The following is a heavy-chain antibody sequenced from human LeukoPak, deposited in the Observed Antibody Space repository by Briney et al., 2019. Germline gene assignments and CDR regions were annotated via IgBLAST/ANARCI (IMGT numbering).Heavy chain of an antibody. V-gene: IGHV3-21*04. CDR2: ISSSRSYI. CDR3: AKAGYYYDSSAYYVIYYFDS. D-gene: IGHD3-22*01. Sequence: PGGSLRLSCTASGFTFGDYAMSWFRQAPGKGLEWVSSISSSRSYIYYADSVKGRFTISRDNAKNSLYLQMNSLRAEDTAVYYCAKAGYYYDSSAYYVIYYFDSWGQGTLVTVSS. CDR1: GFTFGDYA. J-gene: IGHJ4*02.